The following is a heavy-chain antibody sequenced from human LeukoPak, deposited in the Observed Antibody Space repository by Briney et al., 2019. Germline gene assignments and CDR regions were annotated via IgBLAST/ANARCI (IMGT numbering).Heavy chain of an antibody. J-gene: IGHJ4*02. CDR2: ISGSSRDT. Sequence: PGGSLRLSCAASGFTFSDYYMSWVRQAPGKGLEWVAYISGSSRDTDYADSVKGRFTISRDNAKKSLYLQMSSLRAEDTAVYYCARGKDSPGYWGQGTLVTVSS. V-gene: IGHV3-11*06. CDR3: ARGKDSPGY. D-gene: IGHD3/OR15-3a*01. CDR1: GFTFSDYY.